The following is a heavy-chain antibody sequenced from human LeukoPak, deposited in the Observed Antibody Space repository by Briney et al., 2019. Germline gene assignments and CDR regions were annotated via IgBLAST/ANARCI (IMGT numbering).Heavy chain of an antibody. Sequence: SETLSLTCAVYGGSFSGYYWSWIRQPPGKGLEWIGEINHSGSTNYNPSLKSRVTISVDTSKNQFSLKLSSVTAADTAVYSCARGQVGRAGTFRIWAYFDHWGQGTLVIVSS. CDR3: ARGQVGRAGTFRIWAYFDH. D-gene: IGHD6-19*01. V-gene: IGHV4-34*01. CDR2: INHSGST. J-gene: IGHJ4*02. CDR1: GGSFSGYY.